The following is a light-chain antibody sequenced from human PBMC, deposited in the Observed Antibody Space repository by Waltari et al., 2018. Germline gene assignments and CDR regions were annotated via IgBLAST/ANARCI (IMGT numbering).Light chain of an antibody. CDR3: QSYDSSLSGSI. Sequence: QSGLTQPPSASAAPGRRVTISCTGSSSNIRAGYDVHWYQLLPGTAPKLLIYGDNNRPPGVPDRFSASKSGTSASMAITGLQAKDEADYYCQSYDSSLSGSIFGGGTKLTVL. CDR2: GDN. J-gene: IGLJ2*01. V-gene: IGLV1-40*01. CDR1: SSNIRAGYD.